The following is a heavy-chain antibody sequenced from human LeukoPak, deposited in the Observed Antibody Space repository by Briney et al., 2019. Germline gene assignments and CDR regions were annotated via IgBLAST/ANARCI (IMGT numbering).Heavy chain of an antibody. D-gene: IGHD6-19*01. CDR3: ARLDSSAWFSDY. Sequence: GGSLRLSCAASGFTFNNYAMSWVRQAPGKGLEWVSSIRGSNNYIHYADSVRGRFSISRDNAKNSLYLQMNSLRAEDTAVYYCARLDSSAWFSDYWGQGTLVTVSS. J-gene: IGHJ4*02. V-gene: IGHV3-21*01. CDR1: GFTFNNYA. CDR2: IRGSNNYI.